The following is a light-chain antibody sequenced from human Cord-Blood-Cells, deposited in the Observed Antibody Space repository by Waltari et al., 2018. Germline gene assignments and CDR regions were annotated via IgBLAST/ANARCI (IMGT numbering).Light chain of an antibody. J-gene: IGLJ2*01. CDR1: SSHTGAGYD. V-gene: IGLV1-40*01. CDR3: QSYDSSLSGSV. Sequence: QSVLTQPPSVSGAPGQRVTISCTGSSSHTGAGYDVHWYQQLPGTAPKLPIYGNSNRPSGVPDRFSGSKSGTSASLAITGLQAEDEADYYCQSYDSSLSGSVFGGGTKLTVL. CDR2: GNS.